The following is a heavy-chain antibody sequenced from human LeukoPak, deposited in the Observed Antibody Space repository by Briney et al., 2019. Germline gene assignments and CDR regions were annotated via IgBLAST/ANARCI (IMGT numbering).Heavy chain of an antibody. J-gene: IGHJ4*02. CDR1: GGSISGSSYS. Sequence: SETLSLTCTVSGGSISGSSYSWGWIRQPPRKGLEWIGNIDYSGTTHYNPSLKSRVTISIDTSKKQFSLKLSSVTAADTAVYYCARDRVFEGAIGDYWGQGILVTVSS. CDR3: ARDRVFEGAIGDY. D-gene: IGHD3-3*01. V-gene: IGHV4-39*07. CDR2: IDYSGTT.